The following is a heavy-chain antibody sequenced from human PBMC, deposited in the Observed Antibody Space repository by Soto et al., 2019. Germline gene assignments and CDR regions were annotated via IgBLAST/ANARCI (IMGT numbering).Heavy chain of an antibody. Sequence: EVKLVQSGAEVKKPGATVKISCKVFGYRFTDSYIHWIKQAPGKGLEWMGLVDPQNINTDYGRTFQSRLTLTADTSTDTAFMELRNLRSEDTAAYYCTGDILGTHMSSLDFWGQGALVTVSS. CDR3: TGDILGTHMSSLDF. CDR2: VDPQNINT. V-gene: IGHV1-69-2*01. CDR1: GYRFTDSY. D-gene: IGHD3-3*02. J-gene: IGHJ4*02.